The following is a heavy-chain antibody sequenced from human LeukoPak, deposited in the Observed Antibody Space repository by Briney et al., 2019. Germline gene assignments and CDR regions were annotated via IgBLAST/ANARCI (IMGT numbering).Heavy chain of an antibody. CDR2: LGGRGAST. CDR1: GFTFSNYA. CDR3: VLWFGEYYFDC. Sequence: GGFLRLSCAASGFTFSNYAMSWVRQAPGKGLEWVSTLGGRGASTYYAATVKGRFTISRDNSKNTLCLQMNSLRAEDTAVYYCVLWFGEYYFDCWGQGTLVTVSS. D-gene: IGHD3-10*01. J-gene: IGHJ4*02. V-gene: IGHV3-23*01.